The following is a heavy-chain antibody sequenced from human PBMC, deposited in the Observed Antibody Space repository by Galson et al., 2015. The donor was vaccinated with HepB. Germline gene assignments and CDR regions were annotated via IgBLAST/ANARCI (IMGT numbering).Heavy chain of an antibody. Sequence: SLRLSCAASGFTFSSYAMHWARQAPGKGLEWVAVISYDGSNKYYADSVKGRFTISRDNSKNTLYLQMNSLRAEDTAVYYCARERWKQWELLTVFDYWGQGTLVTVSS. CDR1: GFTFSSYA. J-gene: IGHJ4*02. CDR2: ISYDGSNK. V-gene: IGHV3-30-3*01. CDR3: ARERWKQWELLTVFDY. D-gene: IGHD1-26*01.